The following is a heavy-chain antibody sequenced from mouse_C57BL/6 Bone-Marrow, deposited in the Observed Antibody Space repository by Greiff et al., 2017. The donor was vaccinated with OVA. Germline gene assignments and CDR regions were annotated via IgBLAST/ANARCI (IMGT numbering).Heavy chain of an antibody. V-gene: IGHV1-81*01. J-gene: IGHJ1*03. CDR3: AAVVAFCWYFDV. D-gene: IGHD1-1*01. CDR2: IYPRSGNT. Sequence: QVQLKESGAELARPGASVKLSCKASGYTFTSYGISWVKQRTGQGLEWIGEIYPRSGNTYYNEKFKGKATLTADKSSSTAYMELRSLTSEDSAVYFCAAVVAFCWYFDVWGTGNTVTVSS. CDR1: GYTFTSYG.